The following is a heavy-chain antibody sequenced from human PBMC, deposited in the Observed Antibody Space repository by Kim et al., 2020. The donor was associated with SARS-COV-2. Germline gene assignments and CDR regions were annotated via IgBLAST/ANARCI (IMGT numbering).Heavy chain of an antibody. J-gene: IGHJ4*02. CDR1: GGSFSGYY. CDR3: ARTSLITIFGVVKMNYFDY. V-gene: IGHV4-34*01. CDR2: INHSGST. Sequence: SETLSLTCAVYGGSFSGYYWSWIRQPPGKGLEWIWEINHSGSTNYNPSLKSRVTISVDTSKNQFSLKLSSVTAADTAVYYCARTSLITIFGVVKMNYFDYWGQVNLVTVSS. D-gene: IGHD3-3*01.